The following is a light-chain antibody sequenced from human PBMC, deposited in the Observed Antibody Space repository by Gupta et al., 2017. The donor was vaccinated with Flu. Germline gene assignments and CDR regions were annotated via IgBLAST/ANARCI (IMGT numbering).Light chain of an antibody. CDR1: QSVSSNY. Sequence: PGTLSLSPGERATLSCRASQSVSSNYLAWYQQKSGQAPRLLIFGASSRATAIPDRFSGSGSGTDFSLTISTLEPEDSAVYYCQQYGRSPTFAQGTRLEIK. J-gene: IGKJ5*01. CDR3: QQYGRSPT. V-gene: IGKV3-20*01. CDR2: GAS.